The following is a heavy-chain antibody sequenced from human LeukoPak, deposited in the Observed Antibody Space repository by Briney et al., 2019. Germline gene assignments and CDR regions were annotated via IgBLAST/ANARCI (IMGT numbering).Heavy chain of an antibody. J-gene: IGHJ4*02. Sequence: PGRSLRLSCAASGFTFSSYAMHWVRQAPGKGLEWVAVISYDGSNKYYADSVKGRFTISRDNSKNTLYLQMNSLRAEDTAVYYCAKEGSVAGTRHFDYWGQGTLVTVSS. CDR1: GFTFSSYA. CDR3: AKEGSVAGTRHFDY. D-gene: IGHD6-19*01. V-gene: IGHV3-30-3*01. CDR2: ISYDGSNK.